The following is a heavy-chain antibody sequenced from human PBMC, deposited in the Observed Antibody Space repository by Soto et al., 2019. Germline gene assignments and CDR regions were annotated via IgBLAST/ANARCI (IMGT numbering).Heavy chain of an antibody. J-gene: IGHJ3*01. V-gene: IGHV3-30-3*01. CDR1: GLSFSDYA. CDR2: KSHDGINK. D-gene: IGHD3-9*01. CDR3: TRKFCNISTGYHGGAFEV. Sequence: QVQLVESGGGVVQPGRSLSLSCSASGLSFSDYALHWVRQAPGEGLEWVAVKSHDGINKYYADSVKGRLTVSRDSSKNTLILQINSQKTEETAVYYCTRKFCNISTGYHGGAFEVWVQGTMVTVSS.